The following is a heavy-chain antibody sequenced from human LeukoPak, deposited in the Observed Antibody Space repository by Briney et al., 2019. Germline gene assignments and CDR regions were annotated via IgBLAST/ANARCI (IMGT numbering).Heavy chain of an antibody. V-gene: IGHV3-21*01. CDR3: ARVYCSGGSCYSFDY. Sequence: GGSLRLSCAASGFTFSYYTMNWVRQAPGKGLEWVSSIGTNSNFIYYADSLKGRFTISRDNPTNSLYLQMDNLRAEDTAVYYCARVYCSGGSCYSFDYWGKGTLVTVSS. J-gene: IGHJ4*02. CDR1: GFTFSYYT. D-gene: IGHD2-15*01. CDR2: IGTNSNFI.